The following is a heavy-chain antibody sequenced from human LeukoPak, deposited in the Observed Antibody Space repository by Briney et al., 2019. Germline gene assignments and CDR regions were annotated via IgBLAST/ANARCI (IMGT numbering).Heavy chain of an antibody. CDR1: GGSISSSSYY. V-gene: IGHV4-39*07. D-gene: IGHD3-16*02. CDR2: IYYSGST. J-gene: IGHJ3*02. Sequence: PSETLSLTCTVSGGSISSSSYYWGWIRQPPGKGLEWIGSIYYSGSTYYNPSLKSRVTISVDTSKNQFSLKLSSVTAADTAVYYCARDLIYYVWGSYRASRYAFDIWGQGTMVTVSS. CDR3: ARDLIYYVWGSYRASRYAFDI.